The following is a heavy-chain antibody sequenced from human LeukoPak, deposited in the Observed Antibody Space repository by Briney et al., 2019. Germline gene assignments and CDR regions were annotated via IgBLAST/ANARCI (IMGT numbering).Heavy chain of an antibody. D-gene: IGHD5-24*01. CDR1: GYSFANYW. J-gene: IGHJ4*02. Sequence: GECLKISCKGSGYSFANYWIAWVRQMPGKGLEWMGIIYPGDSDTRYSPSFQGQVTISADKSISTAYLQWSSLKASDTAMYYCASRDGYGYNYSFDYWGQGTLVTVSS. V-gene: IGHV5-51*01. CDR2: IYPGDSDT. CDR3: ASRDGYGYNYSFDY.